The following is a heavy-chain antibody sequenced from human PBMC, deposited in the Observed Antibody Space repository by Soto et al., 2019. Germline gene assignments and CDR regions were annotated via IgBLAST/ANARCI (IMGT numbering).Heavy chain of an antibody. CDR1: GYTFTSYG. J-gene: IGHJ4*02. V-gene: IGHV1-18*01. CDR3: ARAPPGWSITGTYYFDY. D-gene: IGHD1-20*01. CDR2: ISAYNGNT. Sequence: ASVKVSCKASGYTFTSYGISWVRQAPGQGLEWMGWISAYNGNTNYAQKLQGRVTMTTDTSTSTAYMELRSLRSDDTAVYYCARAPPGWSITGTYYFDYWGQGTLVTVSS.